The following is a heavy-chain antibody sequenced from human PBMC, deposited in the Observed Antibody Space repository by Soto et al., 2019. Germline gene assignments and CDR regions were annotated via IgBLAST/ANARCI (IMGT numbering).Heavy chain of an antibody. J-gene: IGHJ3*02. D-gene: IGHD2-15*01. CDR2: INAGNGNT. Sequence: ASVKASCKASGYTFTSYAMHWVGQAPGQRLEWMGWINAGNGNTKYSQKFQGRVTITRDTSASTAYMELSSLRSEDTAVYYCARDDRHCSGGSCYPSFAFDIWGQGTMVTVSS. CDR1: GYTFTSYA. CDR3: ARDDRHCSGGSCYPSFAFDI. V-gene: IGHV1-3*01.